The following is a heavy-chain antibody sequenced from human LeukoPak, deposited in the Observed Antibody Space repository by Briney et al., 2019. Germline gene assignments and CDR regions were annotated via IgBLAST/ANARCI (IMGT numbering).Heavy chain of an antibody. V-gene: IGHV1-8*03. D-gene: IGHD1-26*01. J-gene: IGHJ3*02. CDR1: GYTFTSYD. Sequence: ASVKVSCKASGYTFTSYDINWVRQATGQGLEWMGWMNPNSGNTGYAQKFQGRATITRNTSISTAYMELSSLRSEDTAVYYCASSTVGARPGAFDIWGQGTMVTVSS. CDR2: MNPNSGNT. CDR3: ASSTVGARPGAFDI.